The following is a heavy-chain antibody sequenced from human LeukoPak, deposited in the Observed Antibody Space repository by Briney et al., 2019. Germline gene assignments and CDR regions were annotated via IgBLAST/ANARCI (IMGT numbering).Heavy chain of an antibody. D-gene: IGHD4-17*01. CDR1: GFTFSSYA. V-gene: IGHV3-64*01. J-gene: IGHJ1*01. Sequence: GGSLRLSCAASGFTFSSYAMHWICQAPGKGLEYVSAISKNGDSTFHAISVKGRFTISRDNSKNTLYLQMGSLRPEDMAVYYCARMDYSDQFFQHWGQGSLVTVSS. CDR3: ARMDYSDQFFQH. CDR2: ISKNGDST.